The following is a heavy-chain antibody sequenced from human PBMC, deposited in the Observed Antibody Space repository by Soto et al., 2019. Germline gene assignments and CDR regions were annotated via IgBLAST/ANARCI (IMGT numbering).Heavy chain of an antibody. CDR1: GYSFTSYW. CDR3: ARRSGSYSSVWFDP. CDR2: ISPGDSET. V-gene: IGHV5-51*01. Sequence: GESLKISCKGSGYSFTSYWFGWVRQMPGKGLEWMGIISPGDSETRYSPSLQGQVTISVDKSISTAYLQWSSLKASDTAMYYCARRSGSYSSVWFDPWGQGTLVTVSS. J-gene: IGHJ5*02. D-gene: IGHD1-26*01.